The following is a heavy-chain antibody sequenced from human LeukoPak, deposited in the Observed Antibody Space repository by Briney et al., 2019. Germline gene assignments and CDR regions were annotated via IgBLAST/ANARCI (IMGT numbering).Heavy chain of an antibody. D-gene: IGHD2-2*01. Sequence: ASVKISCKVSGYTFTDYYMHWVQQAPGKGLEWMGLVDPEDGETIYAEKFQGRVTITADTSTDTAYMELSSLRSEDTAVYYCARTIGYCSSTSCLNWFDPWGQGTLVTVSS. CDR1: GYTFTDYY. CDR2: VDPEDGET. CDR3: ARTIGYCSSTSCLNWFDP. J-gene: IGHJ5*02. V-gene: IGHV1-69-2*01.